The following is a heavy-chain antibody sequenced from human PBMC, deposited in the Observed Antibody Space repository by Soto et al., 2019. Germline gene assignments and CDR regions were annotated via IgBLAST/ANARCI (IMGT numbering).Heavy chain of an antibody. CDR1: GFTFSNAW. D-gene: IGHD3-22*01. CDR3: ATGGYYFDF. CDR2: IKSKADGGTT. V-gene: IGHV3-15*01. Sequence: GGSLRLSCGASGFTFSNAWMNWVRQAPGNGLEWVGRIKSKADGGTTDYAAPVKGRITISRDDSKNTAYLQMGGLRSEDTAMYYCATGGYYFDFWGQGALVTVSS. J-gene: IGHJ4*02.